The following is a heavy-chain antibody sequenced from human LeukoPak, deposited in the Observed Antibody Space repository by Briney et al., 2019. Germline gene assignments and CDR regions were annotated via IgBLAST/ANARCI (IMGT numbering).Heavy chain of an antibody. D-gene: IGHD5-12*01. CDR1: GGSISSSSYY. Sequence: PSETLSLTCTVSGGSISSSSYYWGWIRQPPGKGLEWIGSIYYSGSTYYNPSLKSRVTISVDTSKNQFSLKLSSATAADTAVYYCARDRLDIVATIYYYYGMDVWGQGTTVTVSS. CDR3: ARDRLDIVATIYYYYGMDV. CDR2: IYYSGST. J-gene: IGHJ6*02. V-gene: IGHV4-39*07.